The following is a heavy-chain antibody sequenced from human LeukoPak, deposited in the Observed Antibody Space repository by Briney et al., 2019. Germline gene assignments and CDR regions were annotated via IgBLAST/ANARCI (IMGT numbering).Heavy chain of an antibody. V-gene: IGHV1-8*01. D-gene: IGHD5-12*01. CDR2: MNPNIGDT. Sequence: ASVKVSCKASGYTFTSYDINWVRQATGQGLEWMGWMNPNIGDTGSAKTFPARVTMTRHTSISTAYMEMSSLRSEETAVYYCARGVGGYEIDYWGQGTLVTVSS. J-gene: IGHJ4*02. CDR1: GYTFTSYD. CDR3: ARGVGGYEIDY.